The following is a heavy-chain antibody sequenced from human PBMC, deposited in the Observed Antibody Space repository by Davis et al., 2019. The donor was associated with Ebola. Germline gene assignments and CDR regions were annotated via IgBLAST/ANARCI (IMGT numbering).Heavy chain of an antibody. V-gene: IGHV1-18*01. D-gene: IGHD2-2*01. CDR1: GYTFTSYG. J-gene: IGHJ4*02. CDR2: ISAYNGNT. CDR3: ARDQDIVLVPAARSYFDY. Sequence: ASVKVSCKASGYTFTSYGISWVRQAPGQGLEWMGWISAYNGNTNYAQKLQGRVTMTTDTSTSTAYMELRSLRSDDTAVYYCARDQDIVLVPAARSYFDYWGQGTLVTVSS.